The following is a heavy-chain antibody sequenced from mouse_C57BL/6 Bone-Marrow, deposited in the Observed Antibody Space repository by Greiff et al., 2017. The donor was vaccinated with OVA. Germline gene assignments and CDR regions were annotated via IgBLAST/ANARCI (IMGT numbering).Heavy chain of an antibody. CDR1: GYTFTSYT. J-gene: IGHJ2*01. D-gene: IGHD2-1*01. CDR2: INPSSGYT. CDR3: ASPSYYFFDY. V-gene: IGHV1-4*01. Sequence: VQLQESGAELARPGASVKMSCKASGYTFTSYTMHWVKQRPGQGLEWIGYINPSSGYTKYNQKFKDKATLTADKSSSTAYMQLSSLTSEDSAVYYGASPSYYFFDYWGQGTTLTVSS.